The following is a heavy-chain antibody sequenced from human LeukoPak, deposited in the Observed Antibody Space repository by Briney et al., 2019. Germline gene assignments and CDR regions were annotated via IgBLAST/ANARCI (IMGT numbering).Heavy chain of an antibody. CDR3: AKGCSSTSCYTGWFDP. V-gene: IGHV3-23*01. CDR1: GFTFSSYA. CDR2: ISGSGGST. D-gene: IGHD2-2*02. Sequence: GGSLRLSCAAPGFTFSSYAMSWVSQAPGKGLEWVSAISGSGGSTYYADSVKGRFTISRDNSKNTLYLQMNSLRAEDTAVYYCAKGCSSTSCYTGWFDPWGQGTLVTVSS. J-gene: IGHJ5*02.